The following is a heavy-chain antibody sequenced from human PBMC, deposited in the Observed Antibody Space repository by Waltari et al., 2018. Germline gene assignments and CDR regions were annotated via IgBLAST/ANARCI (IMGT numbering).Heavy chain of an antibody. D-gene: IGHD1-7*01. J-gene: IGHJ4*02. Sequence: EVQLVESGGGLVQPGGSLKLSCAASGFTLSASAVHWVRPASGKGPEWVGRIRTQANGYTTTYAASVKGRFSISRDDSQKTAFLQMNSLKIEDTAVYFCTADGPGWNSWGQGTLVTVSS. V-gene: IGHV3-73*01. CDR1: GFTLSASA. CDR3: TADGPGWNS. CDR2: IRTQANGYTT.